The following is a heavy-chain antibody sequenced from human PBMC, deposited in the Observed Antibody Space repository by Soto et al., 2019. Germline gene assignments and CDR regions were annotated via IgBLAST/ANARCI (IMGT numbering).Heavy chain of an antibody. D-gene: IGHD2-15*01. CDR1: GFSFSSYS. Sequence: EVQVVESGGGLAQPGGSLRLSCAASGFSFSSYSMKWVRQAPGKGLEWVSEISRTSSGLYYADAVKGRFTISRDNAKNSLYLQMDSLRTEDTAVYYCARGREYCSGGRCYETGSDYWGQGALVTVSS. CDR3: ARGREYCSGGRCYETGSDY. V-gene: IGHV3-48*01. CDR2: ISRTSSGL. J-gene: IGHJ4*02.